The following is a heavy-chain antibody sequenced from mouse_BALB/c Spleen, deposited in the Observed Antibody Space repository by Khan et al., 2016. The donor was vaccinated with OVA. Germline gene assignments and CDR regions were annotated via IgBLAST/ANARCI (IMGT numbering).Heavy chain of an antibody. CDR2: IDPETGGT. CDR1: GYTFTDYE. CDR3: TSYDYDAMDY. V-gene: IGHV1-15*01. Sequence: GQLQRAGAELVRPGASVTLSCKASGYTFTDYEMHWVKQTPLHGLEWIGAIDPETGGTAYNQKFKGKATLTADKSSSTAYMELRSLTSEDSAVYYCTSYDYDAMDYWGQGTSVTVSS. J-gene: IGHJ4*01.